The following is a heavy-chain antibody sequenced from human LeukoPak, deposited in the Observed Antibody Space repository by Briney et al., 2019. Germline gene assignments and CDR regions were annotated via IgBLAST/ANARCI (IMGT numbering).Heavy chain of an antibody. CDR2: IIPILGIA. V-gene: IGHV1-69*04. CDR3: ARDWSRYCSSTSCFHYYFDY. J-gene: IGHJ4*02. Sequence: SVKVSCKASGGTFSSYTISWVRQAPGQGLEWMGRIIPILGIANYAQKFQGRVTITADKSTSTAYMELSSLRSEDTAVYYCARDWSRYCSSTSCFHYYFDYWGQGTLVTVSS. D-gene: IGHD2-2*01. CDR1: GGTFSSYT.